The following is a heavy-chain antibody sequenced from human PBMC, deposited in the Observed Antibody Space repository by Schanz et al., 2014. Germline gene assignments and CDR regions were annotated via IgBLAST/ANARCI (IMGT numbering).Heavy chain of an antibody. V-gene: IGHV1-46*01. CDR1: GYTFTSDS. CDR2: INPSGGST. D-gene: IGHD4-17*01. Sequence: QVQLVQSGAEVKKPGSSMKVSCKASGYTFTSDSMHWVRQAPGQGLEWMGMINPSGGSTNNAQKFQGRLTMTTDTSTGTAYMELRSLRSDDTAVYYCARGYGDSPTDFWGQGTLVTVSS. J-gene: IGHJ4*02. CDR3: ARGYGDSPTDF.